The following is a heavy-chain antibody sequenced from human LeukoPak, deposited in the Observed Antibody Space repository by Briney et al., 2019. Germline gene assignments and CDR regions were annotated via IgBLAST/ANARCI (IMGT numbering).Heavy chain of an antibody. D-gene: IGHD3-16*01. V-gene: IGHV3-48*03. CDR2: ISSSGSTI. CDR3: ARHYDYVWENRFDP. J-gene: IGHJ5*02. Sequence: GGSLRLSCAASGFTFSSYEMNWVRQAPGKGLEWVSYISSSGSTIYYADSVKGRFTISRDNAKNSLYLQMNSLRAEDTAVYYCARHYDYVWENRFDPWGQGTLVTVSS. CDR1: GFTFSSYE.